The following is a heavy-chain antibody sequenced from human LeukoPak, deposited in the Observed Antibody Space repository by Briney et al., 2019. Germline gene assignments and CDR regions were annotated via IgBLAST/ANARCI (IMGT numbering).Heavy chain of an antibody. CDR3: ARVCRSTSCYTGSRRDY. D-gene: IGHD2-2*02. V-gene: IGHV4-34*01. CDR1: GGSFSGYY. CDR2: INHSGST. Sequence: PSETLSLTCAVYGGSFSGYYWSWIRQPPGKGLEWIGEINHSGSTNYNPSLKGRVTISVDTSKNRFSLKLSSVTAADTAVYYCARVCRSTSCYTGSRRDYWGQGTLVTVSS. J-gene: IGHJ4*02.